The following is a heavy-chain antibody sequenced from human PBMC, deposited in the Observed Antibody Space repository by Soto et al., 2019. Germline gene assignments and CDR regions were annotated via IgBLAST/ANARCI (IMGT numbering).Heavy chain of an antibody. D-gene: IGHD3-3*01. CDR1: GGSISSYY. CDR3: ARHALVPAASAYDFWSGYDY. J-gene: IGHJ4*02. Sequence: SETLSLTCTVSGGSISSYYWSWIRQPPGKGLEWIGYIYYSGSTNYNPSLKSRVTISVDTSKNQFSLKLSSVTAADTAVYYCARHALVPAASAYDFWSGYDYWGQGTLVTVSS. CDR2: IYYSGST. V-gene: IGHV4-59*08.